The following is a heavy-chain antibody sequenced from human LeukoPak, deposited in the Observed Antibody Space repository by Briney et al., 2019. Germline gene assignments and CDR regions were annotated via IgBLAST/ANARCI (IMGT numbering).Heavy chain of an antibody. V-gene: IGHV3-23*01. CDR2: ISGSGDTT. D-gene: IGHD6-19*01. J-gene: IGHJ4*02. CDR3: ARESFKAVAGYLDY. CDR1: GFTFSNYA. Sequence: GGSLRLSCAASGFTFSNYAMTWVRQGPGKGLEWVSGISGSGDTTYYADSENGRFTTSRNNLRNTPYLQMNSLTVAATAVYFCARESFKAVAGYLDYWGQGILVTVSS.